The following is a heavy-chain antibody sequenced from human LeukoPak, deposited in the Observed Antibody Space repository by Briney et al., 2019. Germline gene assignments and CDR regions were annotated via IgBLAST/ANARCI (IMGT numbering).Heavy chain of an antibody. CDR3: ARDLAGAGFFDF. CDR1: GGSISSSSFY. J-gene: IGHJ4*02. V-gene: IGHV4-61*01. Sequence: PSETLSLTCTVSGGSISSSSFYWDWIRQPPGKGLEWIGYIYYRGSTSYNPSLKSRVTISVDTSKNQFSLKLSSVTAADTAVYYCARDLAGAGFFDFWGQGTLVTVSS. CDR2: IYYRGST. D-gene: IGHD6-19*01.